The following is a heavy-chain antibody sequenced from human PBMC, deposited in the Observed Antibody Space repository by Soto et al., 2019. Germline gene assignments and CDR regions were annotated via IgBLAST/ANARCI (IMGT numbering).Heavy chain of an antibody. CDR1: GFTVSSNY. D-gene: IGHD1-1*01. CDR3: AGDLWLPGTTESYFDP. CDR2: IYSSGST. J-gene: IGHJ5*02. Sequence: GSLRLSCAASGFTVSSNYMSWVRQAPGKGLEWVSVIYSSGSTYYADSVKGRFTISRDNSKNSLYLQMNSLRAEDTAVYYCAGDLWLPGTTESYFDPWGQGTLVTVSS. V-gene: IGHV3-53*01.